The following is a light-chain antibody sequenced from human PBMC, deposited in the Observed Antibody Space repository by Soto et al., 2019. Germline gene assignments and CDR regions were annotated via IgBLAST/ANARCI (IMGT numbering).Light chain of an antibody. V-gene: IGKV3-20*01. CDR3: QQYGSSLWT. CDR2: GAS. J-gene: IGKJ1*01. Sequence: IVLTQSPGTLSFFPGGRATLSRRAIQSVSSSYLAWYQQKPGQAPRLLIYGASSRATGIPDRFSGSGSGTDFTLTISRLEPEDFAVYYCQQYGSSLWTFGQGTKVDIK. CDR1: QSVSSSY.